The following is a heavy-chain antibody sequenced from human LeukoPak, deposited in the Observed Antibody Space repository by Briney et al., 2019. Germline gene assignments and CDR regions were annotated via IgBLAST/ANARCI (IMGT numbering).Heavy chain of an antibody. CDR3: ARDPHSLDY. CDR2: IAYTGTI. V-gene: IGHV3-48*01. J-gene: IGHJ4*02. CDR1: GFSFSSYS. Sequence: GGSLRLSCAASGFSFSSYSMNWVRQAPGKGLEWVAYIAYTGTIHYADSVRGRFAISRDNAKSSLYLQLNSLRVEDTAVYYCARDPHSLDYWGQGTRVTVSS.